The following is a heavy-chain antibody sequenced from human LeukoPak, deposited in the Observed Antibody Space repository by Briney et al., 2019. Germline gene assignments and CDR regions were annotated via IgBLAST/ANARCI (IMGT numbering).Heavy chain of an antibody. CDR1: GGSFSGNY. CDR3: ARGHSSSWYGSFDY. V-gene: IGHV4-34*01. J-gene: IGHJ4*02. D-gene: IGHD6-13*01. CDR2: INHSGST. Sequence: PSETLSLTCAVYGGSFSGNYWSWIRQPPGKGLEWIGEINHSGSTNYNTTLKSRVSISGDTSKNQFSLNLSSVTAADTAVYYCARGHSSSWYGSFDYWGQGTLVTVSS.